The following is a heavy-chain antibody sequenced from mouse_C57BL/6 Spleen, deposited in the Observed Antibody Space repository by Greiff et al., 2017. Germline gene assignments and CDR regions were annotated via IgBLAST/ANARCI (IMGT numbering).Heavy chain of an antibody. V-gene: IGHV5-15*01. J-gene: IGHJ4*01. CDR3: ARLGYDYDGAMDY. CDR2: ISNLAYSI. CDR1: GFTFSDYG. Sequence: EVMLVESGGGLVQPGGSLKLSCAASGFTFSDYGMAWVRQAPRKGPEWVAFISNLAYSIYYADTVTGRFTISRENAKNTLYLEMSSLRSEDTAMYYCARLGYDYDGAMDYWGQGTSVTVSS. D-gene: IGHD2-4*01.